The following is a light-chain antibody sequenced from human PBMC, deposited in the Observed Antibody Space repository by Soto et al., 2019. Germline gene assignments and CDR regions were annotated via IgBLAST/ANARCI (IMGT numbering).Light chain of an antibody. V-gene: IGLV2-14*03. CDR1: SSDVGAYNF. CDR3: SAYTVSRTYV. J-gene: IGLJ1*01. CDR2: NVY. Sequence: QSVLTQPASVSGSPGQSITISCTGTSSDVGAYNFVSWHQQHPGKAPKLMIYNVYDRPSGISYRFSGSKSGNKASLTISGLQGEDEADYYCSAYTVSRTYVFGTGTQLTVL.